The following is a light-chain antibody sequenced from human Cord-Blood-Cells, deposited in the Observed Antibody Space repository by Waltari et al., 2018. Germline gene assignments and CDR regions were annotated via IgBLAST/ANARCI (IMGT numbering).Light chain of an antibody. J-gene: IGLJ3*02. CDR1: SSDVGGYNY. V-gene: IGLV2-14*01. CDR3: SSYTSSSTWV. Sequence: QSALTQPASVSGSPGQSITISCTGTSSDVGGYNYVSWYQQHPGKAPKLMIYEVSNRPSGVSNLFSGSNSGNTASLTISGLQAEDEADYYCSSYTSSSTWVFGGVTKLTVL. CDR2: EVS.